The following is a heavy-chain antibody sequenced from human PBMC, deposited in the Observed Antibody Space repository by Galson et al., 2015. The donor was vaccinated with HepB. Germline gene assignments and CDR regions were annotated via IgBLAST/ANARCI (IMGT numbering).Heavy chain of an antibody. V-gene: IGHV1-8*01. Sequence: SVKVSCKASGYTFTSYDINWVRQATGQGLEWMGWMNPNSGNTGYAQKFQGRVTMTRNTSISTAYMELSSLRSEDTAVYYCARGRIESFSIAVAGTIRDYWGQGTLVTVSS. CDR1: GYTFTSYD. D-gene: IGHD6-19*01. CDR3: ARGRIESFSIAVAGTIRDY. CDR2: MNPNSGNT. J-gene: IGHJ4*02.